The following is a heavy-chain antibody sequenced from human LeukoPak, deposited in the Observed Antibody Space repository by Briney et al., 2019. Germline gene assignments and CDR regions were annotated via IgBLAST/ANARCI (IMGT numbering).Heavy chain of an antibody. J-gene: IGHJ4*02. CDR2: ISSSSSTI. V-gene: IGHV3-48*01. CDR3: ARGGTNWDFDY. D-gene: IGHD7-27*01. Sequence: GGSLRLSCAASGFTFSSYSMNWVRQAPGKGLEWVSYISSSSSTIYYADSVKGRFTISRDNAKNSLYLQMNSLRADDTAVYYCARGGTNWDFDYWGQGTLVTVSS. CDR1: GFTFSSYS.